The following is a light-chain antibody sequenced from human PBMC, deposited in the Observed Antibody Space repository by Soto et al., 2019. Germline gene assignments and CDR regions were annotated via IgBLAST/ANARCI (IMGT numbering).Light chain of an antibody. J-gene: IGKJ4*01. V-gene: IGKV3-11*01. Sequence: EIVLTQSTATLSLSPGERATLSCRASQSVSSYLAWYQQKPGQAPRLLIYDASNRATGIPARFSGSGSGTDFTLTISSLQAEDVAVYYCQQYYSTPLTFGGGTKVDIK. CDR2: DAS. CDR1: QSVSSY. CDR3: QQYYSTPLT.